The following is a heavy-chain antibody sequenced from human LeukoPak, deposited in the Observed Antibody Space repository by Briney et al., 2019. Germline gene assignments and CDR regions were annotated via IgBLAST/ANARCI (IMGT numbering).Heavy chain of an antibody. V-gene: IGHV3-30*04. D-gene: IGHD4-17*01. J-gene: IGHJ3*02. Sequence: PGGSLRLSCAASEFTLKIYPMHWVRHAPGKGLDLLSVISHDGSDKNNADSVKGRFIISRDNSKNTIYLQLNSLRPEDTAMYYCAREGVQTTVDAFDIWGLGTMVIVSS. CDR2: ISHDGSDK. CDR3: AREGVQTTVDAFDI. CDR1: EFTLKIYP.